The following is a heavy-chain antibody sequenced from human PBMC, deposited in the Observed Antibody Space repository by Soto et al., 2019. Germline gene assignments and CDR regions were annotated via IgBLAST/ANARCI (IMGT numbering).Heavy chain of an antibody. D-gene: IGHD6-13*01. J-gene: IGHJ6*03. CDR3: ANHFVKGGYHYYYMDV. CDR2: ISGSGGST. Sequence: EVQLLESGGGLVQPGGSLRLSCAASGFTFSSYAMSWVRQAPGKGLEWVSVISGSGGSTYYADSVKGRFTISRDNSKNSLYLQMNSLRVEDTAVYYCANHFVKGGYHYYYMDVWGKGTTVTVSS. V-gene: IGHV3-23*01. CDR1: GFTFSSYA.